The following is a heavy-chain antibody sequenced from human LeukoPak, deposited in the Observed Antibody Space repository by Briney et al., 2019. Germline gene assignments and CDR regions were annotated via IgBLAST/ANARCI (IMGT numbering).Heavy chain of an antibody. CDR3: AMDTYYYDSSGYYLGY. CDR1: GFTFSSYS. Sequence: GGSLRLSCAASGFTFSSYSMNWVRQAPGKGLEWVSSISSSSSYIYYADSVKGRFTISRDNAKNSLYPQMNSLRAEDTAVYYCAMDTYYYDSSGYYLGYWGQGTLVTVSS. D-gene: IGHD3-22*01. J-gene: IGHJ4*02. CDR2: ISSSSSYI. V-gene: IGHV3-21*01.